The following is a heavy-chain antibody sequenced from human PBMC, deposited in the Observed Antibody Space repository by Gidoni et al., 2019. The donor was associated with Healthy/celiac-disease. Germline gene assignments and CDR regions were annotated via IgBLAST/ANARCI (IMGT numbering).Heavy chain of an antibody. CDR3: ARLPGYPTHTQYWYFDL. V-gene: IGHV5-51*01. D-gene: IGHD5-12*01. J-gene: IGHJ2*01. CDR1: GYSFTSYW. Sequence: EVQLVQSGAEVKKPGESMQLSCKGSGYSFTSYWIGWVRQMPGKGLEWMGIIYPGDSDTRYSPSFQGQVTISADKSISTAYLQWSSLKASDTAMYYCARLPGYPTHTQYWYFDLWGRGTLVTVSS. CDR2: IYPGDSDT.